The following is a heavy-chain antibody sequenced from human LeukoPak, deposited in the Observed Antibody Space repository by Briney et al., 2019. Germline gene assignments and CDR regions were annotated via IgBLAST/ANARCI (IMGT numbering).Heavy chain of an antibody. CDR3: VKSEGFFGGYYDQ. CDR1: GFTFDDYG. CDR2: ISWNSGSM. J-gene: IGHJ4*02. V-gene: IGHV3-9*01. D-gene: IGHD4-23*01. Sequence: PGGSLRLSCAASGFTFDDYGMHWVRQAPGKGLEWVSGISWNSGSMEYADSVKGRFTVSRDNAKNSLYLQINSLRPEDTAFYYCVKSEGFFGGYYDQWGQGTLVTVS.